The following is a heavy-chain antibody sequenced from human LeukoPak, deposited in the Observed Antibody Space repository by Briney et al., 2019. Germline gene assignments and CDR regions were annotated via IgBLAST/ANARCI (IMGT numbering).Heavy chain of an antibody. D-gene: IGHD3-16*01. CDR1: GFTSIAYA. Sequence: GGSLRLSCVGSGFTSIAYALTWARQAPGKGLEWVSGIRGGGVTTYYADSVKGRFTISRDNSKNTLYLQMNSLRADDTAIYYCARNQQLGGHSYYYYGMDVWGQGTTVTVSS. V-gene: IGHV3-23*01. J-gene: IGHJ6*02. CDR2: IRGGGVTT. CDR3: ARNQQLGGHSYYYYGMDV.